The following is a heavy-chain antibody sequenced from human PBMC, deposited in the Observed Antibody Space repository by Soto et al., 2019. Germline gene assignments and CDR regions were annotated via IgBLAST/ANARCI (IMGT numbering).Heavy chain of an antibody. Sequence: QVQLQESGPGLVKPSQTLSLTCTVSGGSISSGGYYWSWIRQHPGKGLEWIGYIYYSGSTYYNPSLKSRVTISVDTSKNQFSLKLSSVTAADTAVYYCARGGLWSGYYTRFWFDPWGQGTLVTVSS. V-gene: IGHV4-31*03. CDR3: ARGGLWSGYYTRFWFDP. CDR2: IYYSGST. J-gene: IGHJ5*02. CDR1: GGSISSGGYY. D-gene: IGHD3-3*01.